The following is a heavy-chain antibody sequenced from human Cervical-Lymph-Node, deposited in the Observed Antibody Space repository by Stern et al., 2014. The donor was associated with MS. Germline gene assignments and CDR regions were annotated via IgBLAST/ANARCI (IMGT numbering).Heavy chain of an antibody. CDR1: GFSFDASA. V-gene: IGHV3-9*01. CDR2: IGWNSATI. Sequence: EVQLVESGGGLVQPGRSLRLSCIASGFSFDASAMHWVRQVPGKGLEWVPGIGWNSATIGYADAVKGRFTIARDNARNSLYLEINSLRPEDTALYYCAKGGFLGYYAGLDVWGQGTPVTVSS. CDR3: AKGGFLGYYAGLDV. J-gene: IGHJ6*02. D-gene: IGHD2/OR15-2a*01.